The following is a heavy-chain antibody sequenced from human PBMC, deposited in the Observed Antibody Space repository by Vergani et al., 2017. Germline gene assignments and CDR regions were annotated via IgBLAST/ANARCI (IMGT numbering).Heavy chain of an antibody. CDR1: GGSFSGYY. CDR2: INHSGST. V-gene: IGHV4-34*01. CDR3: ARDHKSSGWYVNSVFAFDI. J-gene: IGHJ3*02. Sequence: QVQLQQWGAGLLKPSETLSLTCAVYGGSFSGYYWSWIRQPPGKGLEWIGEINHSGSTNYNPSLKSRVTISVDTSKNQFSLKLSSVTAEDTAVYYCARDHKSSGWYVNSVFAFDIWGQGTMVTVSS. D-gene: IGHD6-19*01.